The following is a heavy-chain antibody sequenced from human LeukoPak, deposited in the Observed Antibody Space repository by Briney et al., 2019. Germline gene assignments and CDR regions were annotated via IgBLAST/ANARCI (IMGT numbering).Heavy chain of an antibody. CDR1: GGSISSYY. CDR3: ARGLGGSSGCFGY. J-gene: IGHJ4*02. V-gene: IGHV4-59*13. D-gene: IGHD6-19*01. Sequence: PSETLSLTCTVSGGSISSYYWSWIRQPPGKGLEWIGYIYYSGRTNYNPSLKSRVTISVDTSKNQLSLKLRSVPAADTAVYYCARGLGGSSGCFGYWGQGTLVTVSS. CDR2: IYYSGRT.